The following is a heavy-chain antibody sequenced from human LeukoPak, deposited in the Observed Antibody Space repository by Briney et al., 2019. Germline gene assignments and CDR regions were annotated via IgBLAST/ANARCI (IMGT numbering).Heavy chain of an antibody. Sequence: PGGSLRLSCAASGFTVSSNYMSWVRQAPGKGLEWVSVIYSGGSTYYADSVKGRFTISRDNSKNTLYLQMNSLGAEDTAVYYCAKSVGWVKYYFDYWGQGTLVTVSS. CDR3: AKSVGWVKYYFDY. CDR1: GFTVSSNY. D-gene: IGHD6-19*01. J-gene: IGHJ4*02. CDR2: IYSGGST. V-gene: IGHV3-53*01.